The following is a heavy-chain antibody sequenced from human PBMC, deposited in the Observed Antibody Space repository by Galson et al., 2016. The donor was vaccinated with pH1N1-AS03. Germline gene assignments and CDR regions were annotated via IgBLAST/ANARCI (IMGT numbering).Heavy chain of an antibody. Sequence: SLRLSCAASGFTFSSYEMNWVRQAPGKGLEWVSYISSSGSTIYYADSVKGRFTISRDNAKNSLYLQMNSLRAEDTAVYYCAGDDSGYDLFYYYGMDVWGQGTTVTVSS. J-gene: IGHJ6*02. CDR2: ISSSGSTI. V-gene: IGHV3-48*03. D-gene: IGHD5-12*01. CDR3: AGDDSGYDLFYYYGMDV. CDR1: GFTFSSYE.